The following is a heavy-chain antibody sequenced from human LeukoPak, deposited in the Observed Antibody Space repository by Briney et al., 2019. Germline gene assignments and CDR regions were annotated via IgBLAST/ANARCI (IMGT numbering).Heavy chain of an antibody. CDR3: ARDLGYCSGDSCYSFDY. Sequence: SQTLSLTCAISGDSVSSNSAAWNWIRQSPSSGLEWLGRTYYRSKWYNDYAVSVKSRITINPDTSKNQFSLQLNSVTPEDTAVYYCARDLGYCSGDSCYSFDYWGQGTLVTVSS. D-gene: IGHD2-15*01. J-gene: IGHJ4*02. CDR1: GDSVSSNSAA. CDR2: TYYRSKWYN. V-gene: IGHV6-1*01.